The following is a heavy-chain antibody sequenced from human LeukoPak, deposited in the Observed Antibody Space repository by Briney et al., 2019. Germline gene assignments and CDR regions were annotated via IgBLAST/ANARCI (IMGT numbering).Heavy chain of an antibody. V-gene: IGHV3-30*04. D-gene: IGHD4-23*01. CDR3: AKRGGNYASYYFDY. J-gene: IGHJ4*02. CDR2: VSAAGTNK. Sequence: GTSLRLSCAASGFTFSNYAMHWVRQAPGKGLEWVAVVSAAGTNKYYVDSVKGRFTISRDNSKNTLYLQMNSLRAEDTAVYYCAKRGGNYASYYFDYWGQGTLVTVSS. CDR1: GFTFSNYA.